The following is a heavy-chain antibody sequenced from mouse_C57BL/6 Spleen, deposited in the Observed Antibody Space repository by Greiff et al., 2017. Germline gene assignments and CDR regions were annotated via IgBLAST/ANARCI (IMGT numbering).Heavy chain of an antibody. CDR3: ARHGYDDYYAMDY. V-gene: IGHV5-17*01. Sequence: DVQLVESGGGLVKPGGSLKLSCAASGFTFSDYGMHWVRQAPEKGLEWVAYISSGSSTIYYADTVKGRFTISRDNAKNTLFLQMTSLRSEDTAMYYCARHGYDDYYAMDYWGQGTSVTVSS. J-gene: IGHJ4*01. CDR1: GFTFSDYG. CDR2: ISSGSSTI. D-gene: IGHD2-2*01.